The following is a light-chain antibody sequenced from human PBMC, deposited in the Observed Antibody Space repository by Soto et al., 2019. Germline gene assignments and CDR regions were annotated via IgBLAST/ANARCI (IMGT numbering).Light chain of an antibody. Sequence: EIVMTQSPATLSVSPGERATLSCRASQSVSSNLAWYQQKPGQAPRLLIYGASTRATGIPARFSGSGSGTDITLTISSLQSEDFAVYYWQQYNNRPRTFGQGTKVEIK. CDR1: QSVSSN. V-gene: IGKV3-15*01. J-gene: IGKJ1*01. CDR2: GAS. CDR3: QQYNNRPRT.